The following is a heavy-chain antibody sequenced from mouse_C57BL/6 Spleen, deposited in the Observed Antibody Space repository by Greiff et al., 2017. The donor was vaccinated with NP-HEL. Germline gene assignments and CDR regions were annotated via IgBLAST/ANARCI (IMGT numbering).Heavy chain of an antibody. V-gene: IGHV1-82*01. Sequence: VQLQQSGPELVKPGASVKISCKASGYAFSSSWMNWVKQRPGKGLEWIGRIYPGDGDTNYNGKFKGKATLTADKSSSTAYMHLSSLTSEDSAVYFCASYAMDYWGQGTSVTVSS. CDR1: GYAFSSSW. CDR2: IYPGDGDT. J-gene: IGHJ4*01. CDR3: ASYAMDY.